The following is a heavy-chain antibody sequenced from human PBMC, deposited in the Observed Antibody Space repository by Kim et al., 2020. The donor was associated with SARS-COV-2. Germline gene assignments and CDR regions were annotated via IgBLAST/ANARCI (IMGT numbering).Heavy chain of an antibody. D-gene: IGHD3-22*01. Sequence: EKKIKGRGTVTRDTSTSTVYMELSSLRSEDTAVYYCARKYYDTSGYRFDYWGQGTLVTVSS. V-gene: IGHV1-46*01. J-gene: IGHJ4*02. CDR3: ARKYYDTSGYRFDY.